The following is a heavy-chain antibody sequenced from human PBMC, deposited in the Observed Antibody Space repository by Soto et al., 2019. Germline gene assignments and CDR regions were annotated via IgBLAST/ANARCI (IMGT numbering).Heavy chain of an antibody. CDR2: IIPIFGTA. CDR3: ALGLFNAGDPFDI. CDR1: GGTFSSYA. V-gene: IGHV1-69*13. J-gene: IGHJ3*02. Sequence: SVKVSCKASGGTFSSYAISWVRQAPGQGLEWMGGIIPIFGTANYAQKFQGRVTITADESTSTAYMELSSLRSEDTAVYYCALGLFNAGDPFDIWGQGTMVTVSS. D-gene: IGHD2-21*01.